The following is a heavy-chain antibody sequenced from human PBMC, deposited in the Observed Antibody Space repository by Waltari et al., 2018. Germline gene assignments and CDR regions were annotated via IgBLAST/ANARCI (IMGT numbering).Heavy chain of an antibody. CDR1: GGSFSGYY. V-gene: IGHV4-34*01. CDR3: ARVRQQWLATYYYYGMDV. CDR2: INHSGST. J-gene: IGHJ6*02. D-gene: IGHD6-19*01. Sequence: QVQLQQWGAGLLKPSETLSLTCAVYGGSFSGYYWSWIRQPPGKGLEWIGEINHSGSTNYNPSLKSRVTISVDTSKNQFSLKLSSVTAADTAVYYCARVRQQWLATYYYYGMDVWGQGTTVTVSS.